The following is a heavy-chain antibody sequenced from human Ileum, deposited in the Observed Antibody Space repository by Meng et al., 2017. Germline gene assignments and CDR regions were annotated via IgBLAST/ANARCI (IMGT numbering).Heavy chain of an antibody. Sequence: GESLKISCAVSGFTFSGSWMSWVRQAPGKGLEWVANIKQDGSVGYYVESVKGRFAISRDNGKNSLYLQMNSLRAEDTAVYYCARARWAAVAANYFDYWGQGGLV. CDR2: IKQDGSVG. D-gene: IGHD6-19*01. CDR3: ARARWAAVAANYFDY. CDR1: GFTFSGSW. V-gene: IGHV3-7*01. J-gene: IGHJ4*01.